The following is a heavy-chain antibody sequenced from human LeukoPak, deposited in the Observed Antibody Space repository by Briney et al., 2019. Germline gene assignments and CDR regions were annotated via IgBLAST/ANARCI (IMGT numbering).Heavy chain of an antibody. CDR3: ASSAIFGVVMFDY. CDR2: INPNSGGT. CDR1: GYTFTSYY. Sequence: GASVKVSCKASGYTFTSYYMHWVRQAPGQGLEWMGWINPNSGGTNYAQKFQGRVTMTRDTSISTAYMELSRLRSDDTAVYYCASSAIFGVVMFDYWGQGTLVTVSS. J-gene: IGHJ4*02. V-gene: IGHV1-2*02. D-gene: IGHD3-3*01.